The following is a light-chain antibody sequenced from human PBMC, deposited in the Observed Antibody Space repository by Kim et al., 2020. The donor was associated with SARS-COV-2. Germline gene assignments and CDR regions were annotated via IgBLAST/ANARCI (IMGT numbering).Light chain of an antibody. J-gene: IGLJ2*01. CDR2: EVT. Sequence: QSALTQPASVSGSPGQSITISCTGTSSDVGGYNFVSWYQQHPGKAPKLMIYEVTKRPSGVSNRFSGSKSGNTASLTISGLQAGDEAKYYCSSYTSTNTLLFGGGTQLTVL. CDR1: SSDVGGYNF. V-gene: IGLV2-14*03. CDR3: SSYTSTNTLL.